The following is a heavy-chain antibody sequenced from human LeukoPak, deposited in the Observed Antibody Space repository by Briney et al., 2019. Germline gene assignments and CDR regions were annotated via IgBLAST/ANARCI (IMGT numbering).Heavy chain of an antibody. D-gene: IGHD5-12*01. CDR3: VRGRGYSGLSYFDY. V-gene: IGHV4-59*01. CDR1: GGSIRNYF. CDR2: ISYGGTA. Sequence: SETLSLTCSVSGGSIRNYFSIWIRQSPGKRLEWLGHISYGGTANYNPSLKSRVTISVDTSRNQFSLKLKSVTAADTAVYYCVRGRGYSGLSYFDYWGQGSLVTVSS. J-gene: IGHJ4*02.